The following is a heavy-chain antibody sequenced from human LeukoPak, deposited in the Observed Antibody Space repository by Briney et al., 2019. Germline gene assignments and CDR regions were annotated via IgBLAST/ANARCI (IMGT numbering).Heavy chain of an antibody. CDR1: GFTFSSYA. Sequence: PGGSLRLSCAASGFTFSSYAMSWVRQAPGKGLEWVSAISGSGGSTYYADSVKGRFTISRDNSKNTLYLQMNSLRAEDTAVYYCAKGHGEGRYGDYVDYWGQGTLVTVSS. CDR3: AKGHGEGRYGDYVDY. D-gene: IGHD4-17*01. V-gene: IGHV3-23*01. J-gene: IGHJ4*02. CDR2: ISGSGGST.